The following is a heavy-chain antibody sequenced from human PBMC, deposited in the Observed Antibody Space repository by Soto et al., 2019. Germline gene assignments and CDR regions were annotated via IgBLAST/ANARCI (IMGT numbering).Heavy chain of an antibody. Sequence: SVKVSCKASGGTFSSYAISWVRQAPGQGLEWMGGIIPIFGTANYAQKFQGRVTITADESTSTAYMELSSLRSEDTAVYYCAISTVVTLEDAFDIWGQGTMVTVSS. V-gene: IGHV1-69*13. CDR1: GGTFSSYA. J-gene: IGHJ3*02. CDR3: AISTVVTLEDAFDI. CDR2: IIPIFGTA. D-gene: IGHD2-15*01.